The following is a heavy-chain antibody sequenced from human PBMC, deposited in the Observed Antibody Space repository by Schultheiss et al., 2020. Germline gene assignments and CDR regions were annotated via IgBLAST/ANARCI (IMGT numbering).Heavy chain of an antibody. V-gene: IGHV3-21*01. J-gene: IGHJ2*01. Sequence: GGSLRLSCAASGLSFGTNTMNWVRQAPGKGLEWVSSISSSRSYIFYADPVKGRFTISRDTPKKSLYLQMNSLRADDTAVYYCARGSGSGWIWYFDLWGRGTLVTVSS. D-gene: IGHD6-19*01. CDR1: GLSFGTNT. CDR2: ISSSRSYI. CDR3: ARGSGSGWIWYFDL.